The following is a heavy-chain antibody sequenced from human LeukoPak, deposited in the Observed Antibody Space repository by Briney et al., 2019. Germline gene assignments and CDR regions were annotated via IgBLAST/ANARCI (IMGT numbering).Heavy chain of an antibody. J-gene: IGHJ4*02. CDR2: ISGSGDST. Sequence: PGASLRLPCAASGFTFTNYAMSWVRQAPGKGLEWVSAISGSGDSTNYADSVKGRFTISRDNSQNTLYLQMNSLRAEDTAVYYCARSAYNSGWYMFAIDYWGQGTLVTVSS. CDR3: ARSAYNSGWYMFAIDY. V-gene: IGHV3-23*01. CDR1: GFTFTNYA. D-gene: IGHD6-19*01.